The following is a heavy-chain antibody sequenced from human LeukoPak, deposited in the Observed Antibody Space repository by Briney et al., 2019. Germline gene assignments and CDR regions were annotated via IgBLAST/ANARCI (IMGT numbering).Heavy chain of an antibody. V-gene: IGHV3-30-3*01. D-gene: IGHD6-13*01. J-gene: IGHJ4*02. Sequence: GRSLRLSCAASGFTFSSYAMRWVRQAPGKGLEWVAVISYDGSNKYYADSVKGRFTISRDNSKNTLYLQMNSLRAEDTAVYYCAKEMWEYSSLCIDYWGQGTLVTVSS. CDR2: ISYDGSNK. CDR3: AKEMWEYSSLCIDY. CDR1: GFTFSSYA.